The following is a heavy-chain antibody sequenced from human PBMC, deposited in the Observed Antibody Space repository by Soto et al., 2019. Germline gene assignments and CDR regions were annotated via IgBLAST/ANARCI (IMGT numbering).Heavy chain of an antibody. J-gene: IGHJ4*02. Sequence: LRLSCAASGFTFSSYAMSWVRQAPGKGLEWVSAISGSGGSTYYADSVKGRFTISRDNSKNTLYLQMNSLRAEDTAVYYCAKDRPSLAYYDILTGLQFDYWGQGTLVTVSS. CDR1: GFTFSSYA. CDR3: AKDRPSLAYYDILTGLQFDY. D-gene: IGHD3-9*01. V-gene: IGHV3-23*01. CDR2: ISGSGGST.